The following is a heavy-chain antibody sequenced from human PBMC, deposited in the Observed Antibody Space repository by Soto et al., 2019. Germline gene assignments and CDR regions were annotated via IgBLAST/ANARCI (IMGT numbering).Heavy chain of an antibody. V-gene: IGHV3-23*01. D-gene: IGHD4-17*01. CDR2: ISGSGRFT. CDR1: GFTFSSYA. Sequence: GGSLRLSCPASGFTFSSYAMSWVRQAPGKGLEWGSGISGSGRFTYHANSVKGRFTISRGKSKNTLYLQMNSLRAEDTALYYCANAYYGSNSDRPYEAFDLWGQGTLVTLSS. J-gene: IGHJ3*01. CDR3: ANAYYGSNSDRPYEAFDL.